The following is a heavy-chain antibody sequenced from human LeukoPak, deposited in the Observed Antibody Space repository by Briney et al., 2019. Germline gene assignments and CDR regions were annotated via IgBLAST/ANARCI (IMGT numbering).Heavy chain of an antibody. CDR1: GFTFDDYG. CDR2: INWNGAIT. J-gene: IGHJ3*02. Sequence: PGGSLRLSCAASGFTFDDYGMTWVRQAPGKGLEWVSAINWNGAITGYADSVKGRFTISRENAKNSLYLQMNGLRAGDTAVYYCARGFLGDAFDIWGQGTMVTVSS. CDR3: ARGFLGDAFDI. D-gene: IGHD3-3*01. V-gene: IGHV3-20*04.